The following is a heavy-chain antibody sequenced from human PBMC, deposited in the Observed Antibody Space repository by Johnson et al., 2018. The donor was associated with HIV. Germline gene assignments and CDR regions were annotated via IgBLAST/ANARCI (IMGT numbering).Heavy chain of an antibody. J-gene: IGHJ3*02. D-gene: IGHD3-22*01. CDR3: ARDFGDYYDSSGISGAFDI. CDR1: GFTFSSYW. Sequence: VQLVESGGGLVQPGGSLRLSCAASGFTFSSYWMSWVRQAPGKGLEWVSIIYSGGNTYYADSVQGRFTISRDNSKNTLYLQMNSLRAEDTAVYYCARDFGDYYDSSGISGAFDIWGQGTMVTVSS. CDR2: IYSGGNT. V-gene: IGHV3-66*01.